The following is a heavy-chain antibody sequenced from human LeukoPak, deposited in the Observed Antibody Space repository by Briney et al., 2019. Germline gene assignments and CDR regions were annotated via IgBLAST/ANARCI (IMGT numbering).Heavy chain of an antibody. CDR3: ARTSYYGSGSWYFDL. CDR1: GGSISSGGYY. V-gene: IGHV4-39*07. J-gene: IGHJ2*01. D-gene: IGHD3-10*01. CDR2: IYYSGST. Sequence: PSQTLSLTCTVSGGSISSGGYYWSWIRQPPGKGLEWIGSIYYSGSTYYNPSLKSRVRISVDTSKKQFSLKLTSVTAADTAVYYCARTSYYGSGSWYFDLWGRGTLVSVSS.